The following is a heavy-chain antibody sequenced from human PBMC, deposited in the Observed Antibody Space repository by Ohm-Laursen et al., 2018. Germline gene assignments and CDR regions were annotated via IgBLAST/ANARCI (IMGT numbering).Heavy chain of an antibody. D-gene: IGHD3-3*01. J-gene: IGHJ4*02. CDR3: SRDRMSLTIFGVVTF. CDR2: IKQDGSEK. CDR1: GFTFSSYA. Sequence: GSLRLSCAASGFTFSSYAMTWVRQAPGKGLEWVATIKQDGSEKYYVDSVKGRFTISRGNAKNSLYLQMNSLRAEDTAVYYCSRDRMSLTIFGVVTFWGQGTLVTVSS. V-gene: IGHV3-7*01.